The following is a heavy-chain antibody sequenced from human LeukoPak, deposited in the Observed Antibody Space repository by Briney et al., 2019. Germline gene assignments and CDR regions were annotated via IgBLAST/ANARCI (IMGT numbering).Heavy chain of an antibody. CDR1: GFTFDDYA. CDR3: AKDPGAVAGTRGYYFHY. J-gene: IGHJ4*02. Sequence: PGGSLRLSCAASGFTFDDYAMHWVRQAPGKGLEWVSGISWNSGSIGYADSVKGRFTISRDNAKNSLYLQMNSLRAEDMALYYCAKDPGAVAGTRGYYFHYWGQGTLVTVSS. CDR2: ISWNSGSI. V-gene: IGHV3-9*03. D-gene: IGHD6-19*01.